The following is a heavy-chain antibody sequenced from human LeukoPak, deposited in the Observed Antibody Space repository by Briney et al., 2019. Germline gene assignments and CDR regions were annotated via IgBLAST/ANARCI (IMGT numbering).Heavy chain of an antibody. Sequence: PSETLSLTCAVYGGSFSGYYWSWIRQPPGKGLEWIGEINHSGSTNYNPSLKSRVTISVDTSKNQFSLKLSSVTAADTAVYYCARGSKSRNVLTGYYKEFFEHWGQGTLVTVSS. CDR3: ARGSKSRNVLTGYYKEFFEH. V-gene: IGHV4-34*01. CDR2: INHSGST. D-gene: IGHD3-9*01. CDR1: GGSFSGYY. J-gene: IGHJ1*01.